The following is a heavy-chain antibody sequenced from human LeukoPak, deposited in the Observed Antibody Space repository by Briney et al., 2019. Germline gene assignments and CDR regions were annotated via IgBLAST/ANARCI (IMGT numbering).Heavy chain of an antibody. V-gene: IGHV4-59*01. Sequence: PSETLSLTCTVSGGSISTYYWSWMRQPPGEGLELIGYIDYSGATNYNPSLKSRVTISVDTSKNHFSLKLNSVTAADTAVYYCARDRRREAVHAFDIWGQGTKVTVSS. CDR2: IDYSGAT. CDR3: ARDRRREAVHAFDI. CDR1: GGSISTYY. D-gene: IGHD6-19*01. J-gene: IGHJ3*02.